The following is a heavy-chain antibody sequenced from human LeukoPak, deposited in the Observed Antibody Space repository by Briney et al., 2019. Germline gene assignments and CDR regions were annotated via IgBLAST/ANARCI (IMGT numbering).Heavy chain of an antibody. V-gene: IGHV4-61*01. J-gene: IGHJ3*02. CDR1: GGSISSSSYY. D-gene: IGHD2-21*02. CDR2: IYYSGST. Sequence: KPSETLSLTCTVSGGSISSSSYYWSWIRQPPGKGLEWIGYIYYSGSTNYNPSLKSRVTISVDTSKNQFSLKLSSVTAADTAVYYCARERPVVTRKGAFDIWGQGTMVTVSS. CDR3: ARERPVVTRKGAFDI.